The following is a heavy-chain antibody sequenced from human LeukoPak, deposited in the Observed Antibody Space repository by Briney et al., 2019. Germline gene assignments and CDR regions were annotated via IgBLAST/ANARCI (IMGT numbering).Heavy chain of an antibody. CDR2: ISGSGGST. Sequence: GGSLRLSCAASGFTFSSYAMSWVRQAPGKGLEWVSAISGSGGSTYYADSVKGRFTISRDNSKDTLYLQMNSLRAEDTAVYYCAKDLYSSSWYTYVDDYYYYYGMDVWGQGTTVTVSS. CDR3: AKDLYSSSWYTYVDDYYYYYGMDV. D-gene: IGHD6-13*01. J-gene: IGHJ6*02. CDR1: GFTFSSYA. V-gene: IGHV3-23*01.